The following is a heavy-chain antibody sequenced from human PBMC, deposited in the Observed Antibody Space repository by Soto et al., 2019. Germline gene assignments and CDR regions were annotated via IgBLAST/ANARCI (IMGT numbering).Heavy chain of an antibody. J-gene: IGHJ4*02. D-gene: IGHD6-19*01. V-gene: IGHV3-23*01. CDR1: GFTFSSYA. CDR2: ISGSGGST. Sequence: PGGSLRLSCAASGFTFSSYAMSWFRQAPGKGLEWVSAISGSGGSTYYADSVKGRFTISRDNSKNTLYLQMNSLRAEDTAVYYCAKDSGSGYSSGCYIFDYWGQGTLVTVSS. CDR3: AKDSGSGYSSGCYIFDY.